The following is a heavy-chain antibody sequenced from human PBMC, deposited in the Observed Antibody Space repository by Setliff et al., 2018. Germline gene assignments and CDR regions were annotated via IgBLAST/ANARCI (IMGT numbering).Heavy chain of an antibody. CDR2: IDPADSDT. Sequence: GASLKISCKAAGYSHTKYWIGRVRQMPGKGLEWMGIIDPADSDTTYSPSFQGQVTISADKSIGTAYLQWSSLKASDTAIYYCARRGWGSSSGDCYSPKGCYYYYMDVWGKGTTVTVSS. V-gene: IGHV5-51*01. D-gene: IGHD2-21*02. J-gene: IGHJ6*03. CDR1: GYSHTKYW. CDR3: ARRGWGSSSGDCYSPKGCYYYYMDV.